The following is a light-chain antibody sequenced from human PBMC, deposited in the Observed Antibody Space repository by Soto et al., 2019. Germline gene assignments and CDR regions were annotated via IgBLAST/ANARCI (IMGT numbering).Light chain of an antibody. CDR2: KAS. J-gene: IGKJ1*01. CDR3: QHYNSYPEA. V-gene: IGKV1-5*03. CDR1: QTISSW. Sequence: DIQMTQSPSTLSGSVGDRVTITCRAGQTISSWLAWYQQKPGKAPKLLIYKASTLKSGVPSRFSGSGSGTEFTLTISSLQPDDFATYYCQHYNSYPEAFGQGTKVEIK.